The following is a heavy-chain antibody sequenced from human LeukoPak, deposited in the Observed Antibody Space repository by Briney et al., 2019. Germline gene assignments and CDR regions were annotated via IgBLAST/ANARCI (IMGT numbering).Heavy chain of an antibody. V-gene: IGHV1-2*02. J-gene: IGHJ4*02. D-gene: IGHD6-6*01. CDR2: INPNSGGT. CDR1: GYTFTSYG. CDR3: ARGGGNSSSSLFDY. Sequence: GASVKVSCKASGYTFTSYGISWVRQAPGQGLEWMGWINPNSGGTNYAQKFQGRVTMTRDTSISTAYMELSRLRSDDTAVYYCARGGGNSSSSLFDYWGQGTLVTVSS.